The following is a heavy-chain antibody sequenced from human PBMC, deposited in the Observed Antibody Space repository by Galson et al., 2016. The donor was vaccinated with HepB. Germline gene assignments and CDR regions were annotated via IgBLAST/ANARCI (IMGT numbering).Heavy chain of an antibody. CDR1: GDSFTKDKW. D-gene: IGHD6-19*01. CDR2: IYYQGNI. J-gene: IGHJ4*02. V-gene: IGHV4/OR15-8*02. CDR3: ARLKGPSGWSFGFDH. Sequence: SETLSLTCEVSGDSFTKDKWWSWVRQSPGKGLEWIGEIYYQGNINSNPSLESQLTISIDKTKNQFSLRLTSLTAADTAVYYCARLKGPSGWSFGFDHWGQGILVTVSS.